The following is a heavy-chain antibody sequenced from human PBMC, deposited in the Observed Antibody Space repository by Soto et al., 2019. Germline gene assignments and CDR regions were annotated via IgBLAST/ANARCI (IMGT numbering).Heavy chain of an antibody. Sequence: DVQLVESGGGLVKPGGSLRLSCAASGFIFTDAWMSWVRQAPGKGLEWVGRIRASTAGGTTDYAAPVKGRFTISRHDTKKKENLQMNSLKPEDTAVYYYPADDAIQLWSPCDHWGQGTLVIVSS. CDR2: IRASTAGGTT. CDR1: GFIFTDAW. J-gene: IGHJ5*02. D-gene: IGHD5-18*01. CDR3: PADDAIQLWSPCDH. V-gene: IGHV3-15*01.